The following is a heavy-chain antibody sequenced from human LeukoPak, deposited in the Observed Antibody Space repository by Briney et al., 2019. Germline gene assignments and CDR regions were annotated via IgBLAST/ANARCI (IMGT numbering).Heavy chain of an antibody. CDR2: IRSKAYGGTT. D-gene: IGHD3-22*01. Sequence: PGGSLRLPCTASGFTFGDYAMSWVRQAPGKGLEWVGFIRSKAYGGTTEYAASVKGRFTISRDDSRSIAYLQMNSLKTEDTAVYYCTRRYNYDSSGYYYVRDAFDIWGQGTMVTVSS. V-gene: IGHV3-49*04. J-gene: IGHJ3*02. CDR1: GFTFGDYA. CDR3: TRRYNYDSSGYYYVRDAFDI.